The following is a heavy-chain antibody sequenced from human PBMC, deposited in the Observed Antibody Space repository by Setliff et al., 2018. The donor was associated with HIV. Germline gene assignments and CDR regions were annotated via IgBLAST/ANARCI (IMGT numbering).Heavy chain of an antibody. D-gene: IGHD4-4*01. Sequence: SETLFLTCTVSGGSVTSYYWSWIRQPAGKRLEWIGRISISGDTNYNPSLKSRATMSLDTSKNQFSLKLNSVTAADTAMYYCARDPTTGVDYWGQGTLVTVSS. CDR1: GGSVTSYY. CDR3: ARDPTTGVDY. V-gene: IGHV4-4*07. CDR2: ISISGDT. J-gene: IGHJ4*02.